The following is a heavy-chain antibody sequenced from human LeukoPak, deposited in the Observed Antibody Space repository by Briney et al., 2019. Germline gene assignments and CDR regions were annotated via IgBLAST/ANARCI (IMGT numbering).Heavy chain of an antibody. V-gene: IGHV5-51*01. CDR3: ARHPAITGTRDWFDP. Sequence: GESLKISCKGSGYSFTSYWIGWVRQMPGKGPEWMGIIYPGDSHTTYGPSFEGQVTISVDKSISTAYLQWSSLKASDTAMYYCARHPAITGTRDWFDPWGQGTLVTVSS. D-gene: IGHD1-20*01. CDR1: GYSFTSYW. CDR2: IYPGDSHT. J-gene: IGHJ5*02.